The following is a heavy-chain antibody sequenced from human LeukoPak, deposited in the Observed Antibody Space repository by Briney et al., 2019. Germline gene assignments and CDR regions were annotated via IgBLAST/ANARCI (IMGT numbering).Heavy chain of an antibody. J-gene: IGHJ4*02. CDR2: ISWNGGTI. CDR1: GFTFADFA. V-gene: IGHV3-9*01. D-gene: IGHD5-12*01. Sequence: GGSLRLPCAASGFTFADFAVHWVPQAPGKGVEGVSHISWNGGTIGHADSVEGRFTISRDNAKNSLYLQMNSLRVEDTALYYCAKGSTSSGYDLADYWGLGTLVIVSS. CDR3: AKGSTSSGYDLADY.